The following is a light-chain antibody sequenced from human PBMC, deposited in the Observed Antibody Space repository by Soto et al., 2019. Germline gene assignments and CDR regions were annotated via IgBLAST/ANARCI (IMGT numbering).Light chain of an antibody. CDR3: QQTYTTPEIT. V-gene: IGKV1-39*01. J-gene: IGKJ5*01. CDR2: GAS. Sequence: DIKMTQSPSSLSASVGARVPMTCRASQSISIYLNWYQLKPGKAPNLMMYGASYLKSGVPTRFSGSGSGTDFTLTISSLQPEDFAIYYCQQTYTTPEITFGQGTRLEIK. CDR1: QSISIY.